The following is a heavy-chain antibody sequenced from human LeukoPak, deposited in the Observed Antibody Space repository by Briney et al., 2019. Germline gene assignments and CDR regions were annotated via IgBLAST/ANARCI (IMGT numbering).Heavy chain of an antibody. CDR3: ARGGYDFNGLFDH. Sequence: PGGSLRLSCAASGLTFSSSRMNWVRQAPGKGLEWLSYISSGGSTIYYADSVKGRFTISRDNAKNSLYLQMNSLRAEDTAAYYCARGGYDFNGLFDHWGQGTLVTVSS. V-gene: IGHV3-48*01. J-gene: IGHJ4*02. D-gene: IGHD3/OR15-3a*01. CDR1: GLTFSSSR. CDR2: ISSGGSTI.